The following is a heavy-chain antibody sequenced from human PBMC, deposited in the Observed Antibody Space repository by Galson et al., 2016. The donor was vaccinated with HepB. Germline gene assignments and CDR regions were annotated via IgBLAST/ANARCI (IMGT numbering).Heavy chain of an antibody. CDR3: ARSSSWGPLDN. V-gene: IGHV3-74*03. Sequence: SLRLSCAASGFIFWGFWMHWVRQVPGKALVWVSRVSQDGITTAYADSVKGRFSISRDDARQTVYLEMDSLRAEDTAIYYCARSSSWGPLDNWGQGTLVTVSS. D-gene: IGHD2-2*01. CDR1: GFIFWGFW. J-gene: IGHJ4*02. CDR2: VSQDGITT.